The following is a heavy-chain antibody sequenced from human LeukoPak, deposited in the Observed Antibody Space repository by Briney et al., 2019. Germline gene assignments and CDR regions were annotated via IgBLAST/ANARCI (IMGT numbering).Heavy chain of an antibody. Sequence: ASVKVSCKASGYTFTNFGISWVRQAPGQGLEWMGWISAYNGNTNYAQKLQGRVTMTTDPSTSTAYMELRSLRSDDTAVYYCARKAYYYDSSGFSLPSAGDYWGQGTLVTVSS. V-gene: IGHV1-18*01. J-gene: IGHJ4*02. CDR3: ARKAYYYDSSGFSLPSAGDY. CDR1: GYTFTNFG. CDR2: ISAYNGNT. D-gene: IGHD3-22*01.